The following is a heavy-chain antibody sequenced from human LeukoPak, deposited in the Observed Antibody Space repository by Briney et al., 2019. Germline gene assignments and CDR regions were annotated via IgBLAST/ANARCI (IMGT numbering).Heavy chain of an antibody. V-gene: IGHV1-18*01. Sequence: GASVKVSCKASGYTFTSYGISWVRQAPGQGLEWMGWISACNGNTNYAQKLQGRVTMTTDTSTSTAYMELRSLRSDDTAVYYCARVQAGLWFGELTDYWGQGTLVTVSS. D-gene: IGHD3-10*01. CDR2: ISACNGNT. CDR1: GYTFTSYG. J-gene: IGHJ4*02. CDR3: ARVQAGLWFGELTDY.